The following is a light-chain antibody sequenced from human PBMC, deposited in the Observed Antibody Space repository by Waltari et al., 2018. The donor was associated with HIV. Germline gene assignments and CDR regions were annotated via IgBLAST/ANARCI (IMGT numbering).Light chain of an antibody. CDR1: QSVSSNY. V-gene: IGKV3-20*01. CDR2: VSS. J-gene: IGKJ2*01. CDR3: QQYANSPQTYT. Sequence: EIMLTQSPGTRSFSPGEGSTLSCRAVQSVSSNYLAWYQQKPGQAPRLHLYVSSTRATGIPDRFSGSGSGTDSTFNISRLEPEDFAVYYCQQYANSPQTYTFGQGTTLEIK.